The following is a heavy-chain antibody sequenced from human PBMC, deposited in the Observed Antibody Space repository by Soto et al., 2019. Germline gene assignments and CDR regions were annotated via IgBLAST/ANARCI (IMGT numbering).Heavy chain of an antibody. CDR1: GGSVSSHY. CDR2: IFYSGTT. D-gene: IGHD1-1*01. Sequence: ETLSLTCTVSGGSVSSHYWTWIRQSPGKGLEWIGFIFYSGTTSYNPSLKSRVTISVDRSKQQFSLRLTSVTAADTAVYYCARISTYNSFDFWGPGTLVTVSS. J-gene: IGHJ4*02. CDR3: ARISTYNSFDF. V-gene: IGHV4-59*02.